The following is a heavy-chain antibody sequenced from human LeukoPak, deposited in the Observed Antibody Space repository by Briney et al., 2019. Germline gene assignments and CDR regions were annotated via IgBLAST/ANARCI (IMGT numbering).Heavy chain of an antibody. CDR2: INHSGST. CDR3: ARRSSSGYYFGY. D-gene: IGHD3-22*01. J-gene: IGHJ4*02. V-gene: IGHV4-39*07. CDR1: GGSISSSSYY. Sequence: PSETLSLTCTVSGGSISSSSYYWGWIRQPPGTGLEWIGEINHSGSTNYNPSLKSRVTISVDTSKNQFSLKLSSVTAADTAVYYCARRSSSGYYFGYWGQGTLVTVSS.